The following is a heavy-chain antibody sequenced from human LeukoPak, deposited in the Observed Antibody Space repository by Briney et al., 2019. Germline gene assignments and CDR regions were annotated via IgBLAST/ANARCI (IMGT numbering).Heavy chain of an antibody. CDR2: IYSGGST. V-gene: IGHV3-66*01. Sequence: GGSLRLSCAASGFTFSSYSMNWVRQAPGKGLEWVAVIYSGGSTYYVDSVKDRFTISRDNSKNTLYLQMNSLRAEDTAVYYCARDTNSMYTFGFWGQGTLVTVSS. CDR3: ARDTNSMYTFGF. J-gene: IGHJ4*02. D-gene: IGHD2/OR15-2a*01. CDR1: GFTFSSYS.